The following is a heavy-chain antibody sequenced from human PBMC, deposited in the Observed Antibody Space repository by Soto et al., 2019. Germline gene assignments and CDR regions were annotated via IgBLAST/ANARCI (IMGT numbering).Heavy chain of an antibody. Sequence: QVQLVESGGGVVQPGRSLRLSCAASGFTFSSYGMHWARQAPGKGLEWVAVIWYDGSNKYYADSVKGRFTISRDNSKNTLYLQMNSLRAEDTAVYYCARDSSAGTGGVMDVWGQGTTVTVSS. CDR3: ARDSSAGTGGVMDV. CDR2: IWYDGSNK. V-gene: IGHV3-33*01. J-gene: IGHJ6*02. D-gene: IGHD6-13*01. CDR1: GFTFSSYG.